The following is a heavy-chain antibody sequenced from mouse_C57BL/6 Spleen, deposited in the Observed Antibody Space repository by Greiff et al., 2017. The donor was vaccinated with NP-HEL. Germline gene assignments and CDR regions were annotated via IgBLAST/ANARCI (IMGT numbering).Heavy chain of an antibody. CDR2: INYDGSST. CDR3: AREDSSGPYAMDY. J-gene: IGHJ4*01. D-gene: IGHD3-2*02. V-gene: IGHV5-16*01. Sequence: EVKLMESEGGLVQPGSSMKLSCTASGFTFSDYYMAWVRQVPEKGLEWVANINYDGSSTYYLDSLKSRFIISRDNAKNILYLQMSSLKSEDTATYYCAREDSSGPYAMDYWGQGTSVTVSS. CDR1: GFTFSDYY.